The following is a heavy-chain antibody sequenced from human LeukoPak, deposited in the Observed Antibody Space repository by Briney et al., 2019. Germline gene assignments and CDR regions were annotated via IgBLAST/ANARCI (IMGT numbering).Heavy chain of an antibody. Sequence: GGSLRLSCAASGFTFSSYAMSWVRQAPGKGLEWVSAISGSGGSTYYADSVKGRFTISRDNSESTLYLKMNSLRADDTAAYYCAKAGSSSWYEPFDYWGQGTLVTVSS. V-gene: IGHV3-23*01. CDR3: AKAGSSSWYEPFDY. D-gene: IGHD6-13*01. CDR1: GFTFSSYA. CDR2: ISGSGGST. J-gene: IGHJ4*02.